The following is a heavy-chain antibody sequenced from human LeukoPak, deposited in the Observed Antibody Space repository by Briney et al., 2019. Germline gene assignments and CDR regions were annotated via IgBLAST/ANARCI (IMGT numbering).Heavy chain of an antibody. CDR3: ARLPGIAVAGPYFDY. CDR1: GACNSSSSYY. V-gene: IGHV4-39*01. J-gene: IGHJ4*02. D-gene: IGHD6-19*01. CDR2: IYYSGST. Sequence: KPSETLSLTCTVSGACNSSSSYYWGWIRQPPGKGLEWIGSIYYSGSTYYNPSLKSRVTISVDTSKNQFSLKLSSVTAADTAVYYCARLPGIAVAGPYFDYWGQGTLVTVSS.